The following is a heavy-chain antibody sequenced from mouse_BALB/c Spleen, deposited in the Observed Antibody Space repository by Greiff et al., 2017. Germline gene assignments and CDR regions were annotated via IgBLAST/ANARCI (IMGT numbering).Heavy chain of an antibody. CDR2: ISDGGSYT. CDR1: GFTFSDYY. Sequence: EVQRVASGGGLVKPGGSLTLSCAVSGFTFSDYYLYWVRQTPEKRLEWVATISDGGSYTYYPDSVKGRFTISRDNAKNNLYLQMSSLKSEDTAMYYCARVESDDAMDYWGQGTSVTVAS. J-gene: IGHJ4*01. V-gene: IGHV5-4*02. CDR3: ARVESDDAMDY.